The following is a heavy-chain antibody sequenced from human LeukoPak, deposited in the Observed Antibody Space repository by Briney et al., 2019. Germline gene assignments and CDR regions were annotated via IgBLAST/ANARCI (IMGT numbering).Heavy chain of an antibody. CDR1: GYTFTSYA. Sequence: GASVKVSCKASGYTFTSYAMHWVRRAPGQRLEWMGWINAGNGNTKYSQKFQGRVTITRDTSASTAYMELSSLRSEDTAVYYCARDSGGCSGGSCYSQRNYYYYGMDVWGQGTTVTVSS. V-gene: IGHV1-3*01. CDR2: INAGNGNT. CDR3: ARDSGGCSGGSCYSQRNYYYYGMDV. J-gene: IGHJ6*02. D-gene: IGHD2-15*01.